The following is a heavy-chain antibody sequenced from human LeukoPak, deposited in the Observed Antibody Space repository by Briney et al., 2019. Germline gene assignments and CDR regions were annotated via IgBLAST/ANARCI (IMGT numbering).Heavy chain of an antibody. CDR3: ARDLIHGTFDI. Sequence: GGSLRLSCAASEFTFSSYWMSWVRQAPGKGLEWVANIKQDGSEKNCVDSVKGRFTISRDNAKNSLYLQMSSLRAEDAAVYYCARDLIHGTFDIWGQGTMVTVSS. D-gene: IGHD4-17*01. CDR2: IKQDGSEK. J-gene: IGHJ3*02. CDR1: EFTFSSYW. V-gene: IGHV3-7*01.